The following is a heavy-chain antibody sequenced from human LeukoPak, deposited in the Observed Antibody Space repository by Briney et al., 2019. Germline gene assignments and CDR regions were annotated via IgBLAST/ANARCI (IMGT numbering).Heavy chain of an antibody. CDR2: FYYTGST. CDR1: GGPIRTYS. J-gene: IGHJ4*02. D-gene: IGHD3-10*01. V-gene: IGHV4-59*12. CDR3: ATYPYYYGPYYFDY. Sequence: KTSETLSLTCTVAGGPIRTYSCNWIRQPPGKGLEWIGYFYYTGSTNYNPSLKSRVTISVDTSKNQFSLKLSSVTAADTAVYYCATYPYYYGPYYFDYWGQGTLVTVSS.